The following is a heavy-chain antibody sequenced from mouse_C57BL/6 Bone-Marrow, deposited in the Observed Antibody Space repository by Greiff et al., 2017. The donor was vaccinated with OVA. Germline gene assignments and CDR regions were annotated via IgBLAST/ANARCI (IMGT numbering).Heavy chain of an antibody. CDR2: IDPATGNT. D-gene: IGHD5-1-1*01. J-gene: IGHJ3*01. V-gene: IGHV14-3*01. CDR1: GFTIKNTY. CDR3: ARQKYRWFAY. Sequence: VQLQQSVAELVRPGASVKLSCTASGFTIKNTYMHWVKQRPEQGLEWIGRIDPATGNTEYAPKFKGKATITADTSSSTAYMQLRSLTSEDSAIYYCARQKYRWFAYWGQGTVVTVSA.